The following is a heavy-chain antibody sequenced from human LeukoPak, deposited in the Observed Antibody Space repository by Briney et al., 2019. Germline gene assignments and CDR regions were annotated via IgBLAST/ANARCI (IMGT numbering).Heavy chain of an antibody. V-gene: IGHV1-2*02. CDR3: ARGPDIVVVPAAMALDV. D-gene: IGHD2-2*01. CDR2: INPNSGGT. CDR1: GYTFTGYY. Sequence: ASVKVSCKASGYTFTGYYMHWVRQAPGQGLEWMGWINPNSGGTNYAQKFQGRVTMTRDTSISTAYMELSRLRSDDTAVYYCARGPDIVVVPAAMALDVWGKGTTVTISS. J-gene: IGHJ6*04.